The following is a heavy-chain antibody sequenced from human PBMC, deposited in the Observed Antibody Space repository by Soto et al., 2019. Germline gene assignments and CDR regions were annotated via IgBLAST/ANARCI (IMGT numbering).Heavy chain of an antibody. V-gene: IGHV1-2*04. J-gene: IGHJ4*02. CDR2: INPNSGGT. CDR1: GYTFTGYY. CDR3: ARGGLLLWFGELLSDGYYFDY. D-gene: IGHD3-10*01. Sequence: ASVKVSCKASGYTFTGYYMHWVRQAPGQGLEWMGWINPNSGGTNYAQKFQGWVTMTRDTSISTAYMELSRLRSDDTAVYYCARGGLLLWFGELLSDGYYFDYWGQGTLVTVSS.